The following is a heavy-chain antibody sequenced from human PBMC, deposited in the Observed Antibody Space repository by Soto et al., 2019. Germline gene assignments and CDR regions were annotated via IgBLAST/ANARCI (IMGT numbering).Heavy chain of an antibody. CDR3: ARLRDYYDSSGPTDY. CDR2: IYHSGST. Sequence: QNPGKGLEWIGYIYHSGSTNYNPSLKSRVTISVDKSKNQFSLKLSSVTAADTAVYYCARLRDYYDSSGPTDYWGQGTLVTVSS. D-gene: IGHD3-22*01. J-gene: IGHJ4*02. V-gene: IGHV4-4*02.